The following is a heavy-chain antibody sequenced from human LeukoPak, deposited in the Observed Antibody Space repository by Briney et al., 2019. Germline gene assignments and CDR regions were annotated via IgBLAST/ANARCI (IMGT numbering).Heavy chain of an antibody. Sequence: GGSLRLSCAASGFTFSSYGMYWVRQDPGKGLKWVAFIRYDGSNKYYVDSVKGRFTISRDNSKNTLYLQMNSLRAEDTAVYYCAKGGRMGATLLDYWGQGTLVTVSS. J-gene: IGHJ4*02. V-gene: IGHV3-30*02. CDR2: IRYDGSNK. CDR3: AKGGRMGATLLDY. CDR1: GFTFSSYG. D-gene: IGHD1-26*01.